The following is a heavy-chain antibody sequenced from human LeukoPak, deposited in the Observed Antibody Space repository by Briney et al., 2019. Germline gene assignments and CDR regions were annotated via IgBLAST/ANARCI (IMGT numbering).Heavy chain of an antibody. D-gene: IGHD6-19*01. Sequence: PSETLSLTCGVSGGSFSSHYWTWIRQPPGKGLEWIGEINPRGSTYYNPSLESRVTVSADTSRNQLSLSLTSVTAADSAVYFCARGLRQGSAWSWGPKEKSYQYMDVWGTGTTVIVSS. CDR3: ARGLRQGSAWSWGPKEKSYQYMDV. J-gene: IGHJ6*04. V-gene: IGHV4-34*01. CDR1: GGSFSSHY. CDR2: INPRGST.